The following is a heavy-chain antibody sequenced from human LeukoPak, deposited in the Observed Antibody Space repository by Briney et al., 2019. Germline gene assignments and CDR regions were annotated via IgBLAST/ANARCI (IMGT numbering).Heavy chain of an antibody. D-gene: IGHD6-6*01. V-gene: IGHV1-46*01. CDR1: GYTFTSYY. CDR3: ARERPTIAARSSNWFDP. Sequence: ASVKVSCKASGYTFTSYYMHWVRQAPGQGLEWMGIINPSGGSTNYAQKFQGRVTKTRDTSTSTVYMELSSLRSEDTAVYYCARERPTIAARSSNWFDPWGQGALVTVSS. CDR2: INPSGGST. J-gene: IGHJ5*02.